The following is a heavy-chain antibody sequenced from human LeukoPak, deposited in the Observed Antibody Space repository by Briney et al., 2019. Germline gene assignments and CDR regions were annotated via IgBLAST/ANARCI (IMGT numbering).Heavy chain of an antibody. CDR1: GGSINSYY. D-gene: IGHD1-1*01. CDR3: ARGPTRYYLDY. V-gene: IGHV4-59*01. CDR2: IYYSGST. Sequence: PSETLSLTCTVSGGSINSYYWSWIRQPPGKGLEWIGYIYYSGSTNYNPSLKSRVTISVDTSKNQFSLKLSSVTAADTAVYYCARGPTRYYLDYWGQGTLVTVSS. J-gene: IGHJ4*02.